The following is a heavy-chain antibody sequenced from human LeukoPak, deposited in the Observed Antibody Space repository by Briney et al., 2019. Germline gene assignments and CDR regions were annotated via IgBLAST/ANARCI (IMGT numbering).Heavy chain of an antibody. Sequence: GESLKISCKGSGYSFTTYWIGWVRQMPGKGLEWMAIIYPGDSDMRYSPSFQGQVTISVDKSITTAYLQWSSLKASDTAIYYCARHGPSLVVPAARGALDIWGQGTMVTVSS. J-gene: IGHJ3*02. CDR3: ARHGPSLVVPAARGALDI. CDR1: GYSFTTYW. CDR2: IYPGDSDM. D-gene: IGHD2-2*01. V-gene: IGHV5-51*01.